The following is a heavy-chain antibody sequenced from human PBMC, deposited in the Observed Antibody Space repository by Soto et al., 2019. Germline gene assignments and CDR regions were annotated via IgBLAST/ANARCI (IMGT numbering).Heavy chain of an antibody. CDR2: INAGNGNT. CDR3: ARDRGLVAVTGAFDI. V-gene: IGHV1-3*01. J-gene: IGHJ3*02. CDR1: GYTFTSYA. D-gene: IGHD2-21*02. Sequence: QVPLVQSGAEVKKPGASVKVSCKASGYTFTSYAMHWVRQAPGQRLEWMGWINAGNGNTKYSQKFQGRVTITRDTSASTAYMELSSLRSEDTAVYYCARDRGLVAVTGAFDIWGQGTMVTVSS.